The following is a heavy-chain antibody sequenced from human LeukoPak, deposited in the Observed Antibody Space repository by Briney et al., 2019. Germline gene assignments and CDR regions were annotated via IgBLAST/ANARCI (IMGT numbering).Heavy chain of an antibody. Sequence: SETLSLTCTVSGASISSYYWSWIRHPAGKGLEWLGRVYTSGSMNYNPSFKSRVTLSVDKSNNQFFLKLSAVTAADTAIYYCAGRDFWGQGIHVTVS. CDR2: VYTSGSM. J-gene: IGHJ4*02. V-gene: IGHV4-4*07. CDR1: GASISSYY. D-gene: IGHD2/OR15-2a*01. CDR3: AGRDF.